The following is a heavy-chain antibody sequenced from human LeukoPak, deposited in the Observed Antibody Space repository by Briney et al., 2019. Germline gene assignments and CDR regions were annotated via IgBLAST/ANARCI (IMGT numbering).Heavy chain of an antibody. CDR2: INPNSGGT. CDR1: GYTFTGYY. J-gene: IGHJ6*03. V-gene: IGHV1-2*02. D-gene: IGHD6-19*01. CDR3: ARAGGSSGWYGETTDYYYYMDV. Sequence: GASVKVSCKASGYTFTGYYMHWVRQAPGQGLEWMGWINPNSGGTNYAQKFQGRVTMTRDTSISTAYMELSRLRSDDTAVYYCARAGGSSGWYGETTDYYYYMDVWGKGTTVTVSS.